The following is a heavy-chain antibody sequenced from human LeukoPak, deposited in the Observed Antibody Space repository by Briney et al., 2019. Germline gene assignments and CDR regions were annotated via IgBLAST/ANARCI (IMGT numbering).Heavy chain of an antibody. CDR2: IYYSGST. J-gene: IGHJ4*02. CDR3: ARDRRNYYGSGSYYMDY. CDR1: GGSISSSSYY. D-gene: IGHD3-10*01. V-gene: IGHV4-39*07. Sequence: SETLSLTCTVSGGSISSSSYYWGWIRQPPGKGLEGIGGIYYSGSTYYNPSLKSRVTISVDTSKNQFSLKLSSVTAADTAVYYCARDRRNYYGSGSYYMDYWGQGTLVTVSS.